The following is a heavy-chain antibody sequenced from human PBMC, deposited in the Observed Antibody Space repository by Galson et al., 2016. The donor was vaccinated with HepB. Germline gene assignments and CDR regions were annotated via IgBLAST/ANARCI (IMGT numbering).Heavy chain of an antibody. V-gene: IGHV3-73*01. J-gene: IGHJ3*02. CDR3: TRLKEMPRGENAFDI. D-gene: IGHD5-24*01. CDR2: IRSKANSYAT. Sequence: SLRLSCAASGFIFSDSGIHWVRQASGKGLEWVGRIRSKANSYATASAASVKGRFTISRDDSENRAYLQMNSLKTEDTAVYYCTRLKEMPRGENAFDIWGPGTMVTV. CDR1: GFIFSDSG.